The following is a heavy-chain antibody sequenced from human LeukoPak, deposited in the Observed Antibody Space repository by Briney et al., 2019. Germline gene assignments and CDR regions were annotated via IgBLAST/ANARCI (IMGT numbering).Heavy chain of an antibody. CDR2: ISAYNGNT. D-gene: IGHD3-10*01. Sequence: ASVKVSCKASGHTFTSYGISWVRQAPGQGLEWMGWISAYNGNTNYAQKLQGRVTMTTDTSTSTAYMELRSLRSDDTAVYYCARVFSPYGSGSYSDWGQGTLVTVSS. J-gene: IGHJ4*02. CDR1: GHTFTSYG. CDR3: ARVFSPYGSGSYSD. V-gene: IGHV1-18*04.